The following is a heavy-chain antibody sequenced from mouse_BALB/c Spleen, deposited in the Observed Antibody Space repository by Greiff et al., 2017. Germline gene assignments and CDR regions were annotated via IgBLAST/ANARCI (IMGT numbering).Heavy chain of an antibody. D-gene: IGHD2-1*01. J-gene: IGHJ3*01. CDR3: ARGVYLFAY. CDR1: GFSLTGYG. V-gene: IGHV2-6-7*01. CDR2: IWGDGST. Sequence: VKLMESGPGLVAPSQSLSITCTVSGFSLTGYGVNWVRQPPGKGLEWLGMIWGDGSTDYNSAINSRLSISKDNSKSQVFLKMNSLQTDDTARYYCARGVYLFAYWGQGTLVTVSA.